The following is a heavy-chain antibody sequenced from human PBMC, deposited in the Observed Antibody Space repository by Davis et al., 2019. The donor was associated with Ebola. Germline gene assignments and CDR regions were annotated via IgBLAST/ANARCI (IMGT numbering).Heavy chain of an antibody. Sequence: ASVKVSCKASGYTFSGYYMHWVRQAPGQGLEWMGWISPNSGGTKYAQKFQGRVTMTRDTSISTAYMELSRLRSDDTAVYYCAKGLTTEVSYFDYWGQGTLVTVSS. D-gene: IGHD4-23*01. CDR3: AKGLTTEVSYFDY. CDR2: ISPNSGGT. V-gene: IGHV1-2*02. CDR1: GYTFSGYY. J-gene: IGHJ4*02.